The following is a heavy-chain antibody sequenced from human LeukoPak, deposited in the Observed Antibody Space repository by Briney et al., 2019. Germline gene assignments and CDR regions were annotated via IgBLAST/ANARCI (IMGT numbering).Heavy chain of an antibody. Sequence: SETLSLTCAVSGGSNSSSNWWSWVRQPPGKGLEWIGEIYHSGSTNYNPSLKSRVTISVDKSKNQFSLKLSSVTAADTAVYYCARDQGIAVAGYFDYWGQGTLVTVSS. D-gene: IGHD6-19*01. CDR2: IYHSGST. V-gene: IGHV4-4*02. CDR1: GGSNSSSNW. CDR3: ARDQGIAVAGYFDY. J-gene: IGHJ4*02.